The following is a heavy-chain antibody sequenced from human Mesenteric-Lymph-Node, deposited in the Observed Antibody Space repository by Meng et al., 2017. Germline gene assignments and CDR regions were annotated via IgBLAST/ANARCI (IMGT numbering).Heavy chain of an antibody. Sequence: ASVKVSCKASGYTFTGYYMHWVRQAPGQGLEWMGWINPNSGGTNYAQKFQGRVTMTRDTSISTAYMELSRLRSDDTAVYYCARRRAAAGIKNWFDPWGQGTLVTGAS. CDR3: ARRRAAAGIKNWFDP. CDR2: INPNSGGT. CDR1: GYTFTGYY. D-gene: IGHD6-13*01. V-gene: IGHV1-2*02. J-gene: IGHJ5*02.